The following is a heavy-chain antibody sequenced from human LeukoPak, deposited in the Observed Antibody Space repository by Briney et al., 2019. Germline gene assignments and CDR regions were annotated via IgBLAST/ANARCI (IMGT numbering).Heavy chain of an antibody. J-gene: IGHJ5*02. Sequence: ASVKVSCKASVGTFSSYAISWVRQAPGQGLEWMGGIIPIFGTANYAQKFQGRVTITAAKSTSTAYMELSSLRSEDTAVYYCARGLGSSWYLPRFDPWGQGTLVTVSS. CDR2: IIPIFGTA. V-gene: IGHV1-69*06. D-gene: IGHD6-13*01. CDR3: ARGLGSSWYLPRFDP. CDR1: VGTFSSYA.